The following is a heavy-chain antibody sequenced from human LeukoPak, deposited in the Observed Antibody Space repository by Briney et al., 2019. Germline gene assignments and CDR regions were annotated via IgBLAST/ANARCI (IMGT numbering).Heavy chain of an antibody. D-gene: IGHD3-16*02. CDR2: IKSNIDGGTA. V-gene: IGHV3-15*01. Sequence: PGGSLRLSCAASGFSFTNAWMTWVRQAPGKGLEWVGRIKSNIDGGTADLAAPVKGRFAISRGDSKNTLYLQMNSLKTEDTAVYYCTTAPFRIASRDYWGPGTLVTVSS. CDR3: TTAPFRIASRDY. J-gene: IGHJ4*02. CDR1: GFSFTNAW.